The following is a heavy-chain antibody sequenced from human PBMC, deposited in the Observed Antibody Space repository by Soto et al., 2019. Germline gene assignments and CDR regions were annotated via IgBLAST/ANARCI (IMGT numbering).Heavy chain of an antibody. CDR2: ISSSGSTI. D-gene: IGHD3-22*01. J-gene: IGHJ5*02. Sequence: QVQLVESGGGLVKPGGSLRLSCAASGFTFSDYYMSWIRQAPGKGLEWVSDISSSGSTIYYADSVKGRFTTSRDNAKKALYLQMSSLRAEDSGVYYCARHQEAMIISWGQGTLVTVSS. CDR1: GFTFSDYY. V-gene: IGHV3-11*01. CDR3: ARHQEAMIIS.